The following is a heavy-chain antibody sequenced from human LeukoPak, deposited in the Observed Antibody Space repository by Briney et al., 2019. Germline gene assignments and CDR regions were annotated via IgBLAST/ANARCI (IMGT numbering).Heavy chain of an antibody. CDR1: GYTFTSYD. Sequence: ASVKISSKASGYTFTSYDINWVRQATGRGLEWMGGMDPNSGNTGYAQKFQGRVTMTRNIFISTAYMELSSVRSEDTAVYYCAREMVDSGSDYAAMDVWGKGTTVTVSS. J-gene: IGHJ6*04. V-gene: IGHV1-8*01. CDR3: AREMVDSGSDYAAMDV. D-gene: IGHD1-26*01. CDR2: MDPNSGNT.